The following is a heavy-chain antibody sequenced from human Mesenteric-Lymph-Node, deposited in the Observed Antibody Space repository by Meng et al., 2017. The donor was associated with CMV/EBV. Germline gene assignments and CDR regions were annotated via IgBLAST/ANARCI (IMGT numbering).Heavy chain of an antibody. CDR3: ARSPLYYDFWSGYYTPIYYYYGMDV. Sequence: GGSLRLSCAASGFTFSDAWMTWVRQAPGKGLEWVGRIKSKSDGGATDYAAPVKDRFIISRDDSKNSLYLQMNSLKTEDTAVYYCARSPLYYDFWSGYYTPIYYYYGMDVWGQGTTVTVSS. D-gene: IGHD3-3*01. J-gene: IGHJ6*02. CDR2: IKSKSDGGAT. CDR1: GFTFSDAW. V-gene: IGHV3-15*01.